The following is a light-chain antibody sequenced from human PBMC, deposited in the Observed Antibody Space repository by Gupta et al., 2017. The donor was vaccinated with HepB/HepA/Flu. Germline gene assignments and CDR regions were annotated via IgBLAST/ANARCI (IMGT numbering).Light chain of an antibody. CDR2: DVS. J-gene: IGLJ2*01. V-gene: IGLV2-14*03. Sequence: QSALTQPASVAGSPGQSITISCTGTSSDVGGYNYVSWYQQHPGKAPKLMIYDVSNRPAGDSNRFSGSKPGNTASLTISGPQAEDEDDYYCSSYTSSHVVFGGGTKLTVL. CDR1: SSDVGGYNY. CDR3: SSYTSSHVV.